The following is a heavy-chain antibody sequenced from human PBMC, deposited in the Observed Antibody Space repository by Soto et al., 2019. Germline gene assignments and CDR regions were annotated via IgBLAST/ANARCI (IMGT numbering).Heavy chain of an antibody. D-gene: IGHD1-7*01. V-gene: IGHV1-3*01. CDR2: INAGNGNT. Sequence: QVQLVQSGAEVKKPGASVKVSCKASGYTFTSYAMHWVRQAPGQRLEWMGWINAGNGNTKYSQKFQGRVTITRDTSASTAYMELSSLRSEDTAVYYCARESGITGTTVYNWFDPWGQGTLVTVSS. CDR3: ARESGITGTTVYNWFDP. CDR1: GYTFTSYA. J-gene: IGHJ5*02.